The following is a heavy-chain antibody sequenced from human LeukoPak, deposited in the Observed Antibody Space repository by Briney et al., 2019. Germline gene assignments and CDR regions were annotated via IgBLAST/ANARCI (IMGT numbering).Heavy chain of an antibody. CDR3: ARVGIMGDGVDY. Sequence: ASVKVSCKASGGTFSSYAISWVRQAPGQGLEWMGRIIPIFGTANYAQKFQGRVTITADKSTSTAYMELSSLRSEDTAVYYCARVGIMGDGVDYWGQGTLVTVSS. D-gene: IGHD2-21*01. CDR2: IIPIFGTA. CDR1: GGTFSSYA. J-gene: IGHJ4*02. V-gene: IGHV1-69*06.